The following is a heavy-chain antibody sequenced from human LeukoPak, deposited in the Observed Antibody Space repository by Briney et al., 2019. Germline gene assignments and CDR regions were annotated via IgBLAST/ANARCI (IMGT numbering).Heavy chain of an antibody. CDR2: ISGSGDNT. V-gene: IGHV3-23*01. Sequence: GGSLRLSCAASGFTFSSYAMSWVRQVPGKGLEWVSVISGSGDNTYYADSVKGRFTISRDNSKNTLYLQVNSLRAEDTAVYYCAKGGKWDVTPFDYWGQGTLVTVSS. D-gene: IGHD1-26*01. CDR3: AKGGKWDVTPFDY. CDR1: GFTFSSYA. J-gene: IGHJ4*02.